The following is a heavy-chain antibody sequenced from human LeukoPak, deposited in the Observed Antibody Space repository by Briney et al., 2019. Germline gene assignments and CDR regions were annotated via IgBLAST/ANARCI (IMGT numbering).Heavy chain of an antibody. V-gene: IGHV1-69*04. CDR2: IIPILGIA. CDR3: ARHGSYGDY. J-gene: IGHJ4*02. CDR1: GGTFSSYA. D-gene: IGHD1-26*01. Sequence: SVKVSCKASGGTFSSYAISWVRQAPGQGLEWMGRIIPILGIANCAQKFQGRVTITADKSTSTDYMELRSLRADDTAVCYCARHGSYGDYWGQGTLVTVSS.